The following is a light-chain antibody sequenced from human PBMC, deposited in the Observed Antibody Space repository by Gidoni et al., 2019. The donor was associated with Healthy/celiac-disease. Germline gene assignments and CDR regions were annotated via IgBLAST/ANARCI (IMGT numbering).Light chain of an antibody. V-gene: IGKV3-15*01. CDR3: QQYNNWPLYT. CDR1: QSVSSN. Sequence: EIVMTQSPATLSVSPGERATLSCRASQSVSSNLAWYQQKPGQAPRLLIYGASTRATGIPARFSGSGSGTECTLTISSLQSEDFAVYYCQQYNNWPLYTFGQGTKWRSN. J-gene: IGKJ2*01. CDR2: GAS.